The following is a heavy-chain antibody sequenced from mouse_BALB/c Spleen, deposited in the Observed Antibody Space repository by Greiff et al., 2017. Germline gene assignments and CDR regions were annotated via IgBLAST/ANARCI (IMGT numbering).Heavy chain of an antibody. CDR1: GYSITSGYY. CDR3: ARDGLWLRRAY. CDR2: ISYDGSN. Sequence: DVKLQESGPGLVKPSQSLSLTCSVTGYSITSGYYWNWIRQFPGNKLEWMGYISYDGSNNYNPSLKNRISITRDTSKNQFFLKLNSVTTEDTATYYCARDGLWLRRAYWGQGTLVTVSA. D-gene: IGHD2-2*01. J-gene: IGHJ3*01. V-gene: IGHV3-6*02.